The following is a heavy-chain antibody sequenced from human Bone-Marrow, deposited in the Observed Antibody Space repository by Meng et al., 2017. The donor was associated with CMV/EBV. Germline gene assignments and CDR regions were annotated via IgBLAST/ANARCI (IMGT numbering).Heavy chain of an antibody. Sequence: GGSLRLSCAASGFTFSSYEMNWVRQAPGKGLEWVSYISSGGSTIYYADSVKGRFTISRDNAKNSLYLQMNSLRAEDTAVYYCAGGGVATFDAFDFWGQGTMVTVSS. CDR2: ISSGGSTI. CDR1: GFTFSSYE. J-gene: IGHJ3*01. D-gene: IGHD5-12*01. V-gene: IGHV3-48*03. CDR3: AGGGVATFDAFDF.